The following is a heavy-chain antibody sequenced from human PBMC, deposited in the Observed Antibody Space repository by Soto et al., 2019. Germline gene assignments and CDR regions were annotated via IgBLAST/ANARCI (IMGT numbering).Heavy chain of an antibody. CDR3: ATTKSGNHPIY. CDR1: GGSVSSGSYY. CDR2: LYYSGST. V-gene: IGHV4-61*01. Sequence: PSETLSLTCTVSGGSVSSGSYYWSWIRQPPGKGLEWIGYLYYSGSTNYNPSLKSRVTISVDTSKNQFSLKLNSVTAADTAVYYCATTKSGNHPIYWGQVPLVSGS. D-gene: IGHD2-15*01. J-gene: IGHJ4*02.